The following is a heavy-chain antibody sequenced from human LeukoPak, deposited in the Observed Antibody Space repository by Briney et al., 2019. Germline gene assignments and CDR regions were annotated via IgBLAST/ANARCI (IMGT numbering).Heavy chain of an antibody. D-gene: IGHD3-10*01. CDR1: GFTFSSYW. CDR2: IKNDGSEE. V-gene: IGHV3-7*01. Sequence: GGSLRLSCAASGFTFSSYWLRWVRQAPGKGLEGVANIKNDGSEEYYVDSVKGRFTISRDNAKNSLFLQMNSLTVEDTAVYYCARAIRGSAVDTGDRWGQGILVTVSS. J-gene: IGHJ4*02. CDR3: ARAIRGSAVDTGDR.